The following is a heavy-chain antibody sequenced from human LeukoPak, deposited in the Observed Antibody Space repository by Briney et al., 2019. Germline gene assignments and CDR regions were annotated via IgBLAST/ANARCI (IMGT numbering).Heavy chain of an antibody. CDR1: GFTFDDYA. V-gene: IGHV3-9*01. CDR2: ISWNSGSI. D-gene: IGHD3-10*01. J-gene: IGHJ4*02. Sequence: GRSLRLSCAASGFTFDDYAMHWVRQAPGKGLEWVSGISWNSGSIGYADSVKGRFTISRDNAKNSLYLQMNSLRAEDTALYYCAKDIEGSGSYYSYSFDYWGQGTLVTVSS. CDR3: AKDIEGSGSYYSYSFDY.